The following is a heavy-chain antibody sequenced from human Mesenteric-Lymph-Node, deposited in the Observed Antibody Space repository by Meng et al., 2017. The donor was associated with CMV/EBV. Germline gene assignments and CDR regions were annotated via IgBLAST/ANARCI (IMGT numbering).Heavy chain of an antibody. Sequence: GDRVSSNSAAWNWIRQSPSRGLEWLGRTYSRSKWYNDYAVSVQSRITINSDTSKNQFSLHLNSVTPEDTAVYYCARVDDRSGWFDCWGQGTLVTVSS. V-gene: IGHV6-1*01. D-gene: IGHD6-19*01. J-gene: IGHJ4*02. CDR2: TYSRSKWYN. CDR1: GDRVSSNSAA. CDR3: ARVDDRSGWFDC.